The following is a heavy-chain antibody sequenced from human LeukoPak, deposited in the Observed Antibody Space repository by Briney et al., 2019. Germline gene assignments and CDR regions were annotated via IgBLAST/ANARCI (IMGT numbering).Heavy chain of an antibody. V-gene: IGHV4-30-4*01. Sequence: PSETPSLTCTVSGGSISSGGYYWSWIRQPPGKGLEWIGYIFNTGSTYYNPSLKSRLTISADTSRNQFSLKLSAVTAADTAVYYCARDRGHIVVVTAIHDAFDIWGQGTMVTVSS. D-gene: IGHD2-21*02. CDR1: GGSISSGGYY. CDR2: IFNTGST. CDR3: ARDRGHIVVVTAIHDAFDI. J-gene: IGHJ3*02.